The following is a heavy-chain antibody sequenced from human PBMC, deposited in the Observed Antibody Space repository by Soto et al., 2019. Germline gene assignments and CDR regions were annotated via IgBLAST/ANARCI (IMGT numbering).Heavy chain of an antibody. CDR2: INAGNGNT. Sequence: ASVKVSCKASGYTFTAYAMHWVRQAPGQRLEWMGWINAGNGNTKYSQKFQGRVTITRDTSASTAYMELSSLRSEDTAVYYCARAVAVPADFDFWGQGTLVTSPQ. J-gene: IGHJ4*02. CDR1: GYTFTAYA. V-gene: IGHV1-3*01. D-gene: IGHD6-19*01. CDR3: ARAVAVPADFDF.